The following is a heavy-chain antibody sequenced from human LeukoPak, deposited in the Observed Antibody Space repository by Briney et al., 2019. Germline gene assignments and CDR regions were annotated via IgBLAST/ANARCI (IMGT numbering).Heavy chain of an antibody. V-gene: IGHV3-23*01. D-gene: IGHD3-16*01. J-gene: IGHJ1*01. CDR1: GFTFDDYA. Sequence: GGSLRLSCAASGFTFDDYAMHWVRQAPGKGLEWVSGISPSGGITYYTDSVKGWFTISRDNSKNTQSLQMNSLRAEDTAVYYCAKDDDWGRYKHWGQGTLVTVSS. CDR2: ISPSGGIT. CDR3: AKDDDWGRYKH.